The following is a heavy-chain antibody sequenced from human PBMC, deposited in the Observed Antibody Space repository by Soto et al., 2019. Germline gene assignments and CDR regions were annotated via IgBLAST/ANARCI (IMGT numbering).Heavy chain of an antibody. J-gene: IGHJ4*02. CDR3: ARAVVGDIVVVVAAYDY. CDR2: INWNGGST. D-gene: IGHD2-15*01. V-gene: IGHV3-20*01. Sequence: PGKGLEWVCGINWNGGSTGYADSVKGRFTISRDNAKNSLYLQMNSLRAEDTALYHCARAVVGDIVVVVAAYDYWGQGTLVTVSS.